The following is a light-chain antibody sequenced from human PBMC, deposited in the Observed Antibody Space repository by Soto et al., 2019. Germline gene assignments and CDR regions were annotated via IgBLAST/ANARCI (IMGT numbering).Light chain of an antibody. CDR1: QTIDNT. CDR3: QQYNEWPPLT. CDR2: DAS. Sequence: EIVMTQSPATLSLSPVERATLSCMASQTIDNTLAWYQRKPGQAPRLLIYDASTRATGVPARFSGSGSGTEFTLTISNLQSEDFAVYYCQQYNEWPPLTFGGGTKVDIK. V-gene: IGKV3-15*01. J-gene: IGKJ4*01.